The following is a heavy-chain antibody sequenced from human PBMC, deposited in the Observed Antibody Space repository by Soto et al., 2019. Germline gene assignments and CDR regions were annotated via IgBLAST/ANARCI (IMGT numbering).Heavy chain of an antibody. CDR1: GGSISSYY. CDR2: IYYSGST. Sequence: PSETLSLTCTVSGGSISSYYWSWIRQPPGKGLEWIGYIYYSGSTNYNPSLKSRVTISVDTSKNQFSLKLSSVTAADTAVYYCARSYYDFWSGYYFAGYFDYWGQGTLVTVSS. J-gene: IGHJ4*02. D-gene: IGHD3-3*01. CDR3: ARSYYDFWSGYYFAGYFDY. V-gene: IGHV4-59*01.